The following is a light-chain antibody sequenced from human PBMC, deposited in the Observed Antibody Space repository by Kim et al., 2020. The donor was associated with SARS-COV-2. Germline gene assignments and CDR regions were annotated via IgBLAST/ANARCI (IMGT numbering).Light chain of an antibody. CDR2: EVS. Sequence: SSVGGRVTTPCRTSRSINNWLACYQQKPGRAPKLVIYEVSSLESGVPSRFSGSGSGTEFTLTISSLQPDDFATYYCQQYNTYSRTFGQGTKVDIK. CDR3: QQYNTYSRT. CDR1: RSINNW. V-gene: IGKV1-5*03. J-gene: IGKJ1*01.